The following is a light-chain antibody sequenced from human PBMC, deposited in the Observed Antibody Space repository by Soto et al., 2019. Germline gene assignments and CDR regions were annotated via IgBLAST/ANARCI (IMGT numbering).Light chain of an antibody. CDR2: DAF. CDR3: LQDYDYPRT. CDR1: QSVNNY. J-gene: IGKJ1*01. Sequence: EIVFTQFPATLSLSPGERATLSCRASQSVNNYLAWYQQKPGQAPRLLIYDAFNRATGIPARFSGRGSGTDFTLTISSLQPEDFATYYCLQDYDYPRTFGQGTKVDIK. V-gene: IGKV3-11*01.